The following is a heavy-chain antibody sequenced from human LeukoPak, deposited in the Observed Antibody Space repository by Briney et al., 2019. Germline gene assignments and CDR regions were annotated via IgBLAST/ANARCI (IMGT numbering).Heavy chain of an antibody. CDR1: EFTVNNNY. CDR3: ARGTPGIAAAENFSGFC. J-gene: IGHJ4*02. V-gene: IGHV3-53*05. Sequence: PGGSLRLSCAASEFTVNNNYMSWVRQAPGKGLEWVSTIYSAGSTNYADSVKGRFTIPRDNSKNALYLQMNSLRAEDTAVYYCARGTPGIAAAENFSGFCWGQGTLVTVSS. CDR2: IYSAGST. D-gene: IGHD6-13*01.